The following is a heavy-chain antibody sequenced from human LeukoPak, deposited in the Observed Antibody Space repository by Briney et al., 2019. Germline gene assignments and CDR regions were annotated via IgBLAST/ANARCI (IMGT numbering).Heavy chain of an antibody. D-gene: IGHD3/OR15-3a*01. CDR3: TRGHLGLDY. CDR2: ISGSTGST. J-gene: IGHJ4*02. Sequence: GGSLRLSCTASGFTFSNYAMNWVRQAPGKGLEWVSLISGSTGSTYYADSVKGRFSISRDNSKNTVYLQMNSLRVEDTAVYYCTRGHLGLDYWGQGTLVTVSS. CDR1: GFTFSNYA. V-gene: IGHV3-23*01.